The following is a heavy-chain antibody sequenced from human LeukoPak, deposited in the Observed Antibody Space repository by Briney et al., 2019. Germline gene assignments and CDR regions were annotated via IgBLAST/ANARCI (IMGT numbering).Heavy chain of an antibody. CDR1: GFTFTRYG. D-gene: IGHD3-3*01. Sequence: GGSLRLSCAASGFTFTRYGMSWVRQAPGKGLEWVSSISGSGDSTYYADSVKGRFTISRDNSKNTLYLQMNSLRAEDTALYYCAREFNYDFWSGYYTGYYYYMDVWGKGTTVTVSS. V-gene: IGHV3-23*01. CDR2: ISGSGDST. J-gene: IGHJ6*03. CDR3: AREFNYDFWSGYYTGYYYYMDV.